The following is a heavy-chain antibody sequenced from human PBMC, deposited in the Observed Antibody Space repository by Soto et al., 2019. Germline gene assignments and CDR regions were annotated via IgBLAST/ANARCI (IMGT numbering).Heavy chain of an antibody. V-gene: IGHV4-59*01. CDR2: IYYSGIT. J-gene: IGHJ2*01. CDR3: AFVFQEEDGIRDTVPVSAFLLNRSSDL. Sequence: GKGLEWIGYIYYSGITNYNPSLKSRVTISVDTSKNQFSLKLSSVTAADTAVYYCAFVFQEEDGIRDTVPVSAFLLNRSSDL. D-gene: IGHD2-15*01.